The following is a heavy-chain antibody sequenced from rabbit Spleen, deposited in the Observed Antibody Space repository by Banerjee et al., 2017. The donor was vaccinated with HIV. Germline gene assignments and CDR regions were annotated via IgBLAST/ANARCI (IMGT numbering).Heavy chain of an antibody. Sequence: QSLEESGGDLVKPGASLTLTCIASGVSFSGNSYMCWVRQAPGKGLEWIACIDSGSSGFTYFASWAKGRFTISKTSSTTVTLHMTSLTAADTATYFCARKSPNYVGTDFKSWGPGTLVTVS. D-gene: IGHD4-2*01. CDR2: IDSGSSGFT. V-gene: IGHV1S40*01. CDR3: ARKSPNYVGTDFKS. CDR1: GVSFSGNSY. J-gene: IGHJ4*01.